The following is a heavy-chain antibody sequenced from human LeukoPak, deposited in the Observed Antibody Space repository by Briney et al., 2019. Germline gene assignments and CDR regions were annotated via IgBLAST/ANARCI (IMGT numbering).Heavy chain of an antibody. D-gene: IGHD3-10*01. J-gene: IGHJ5*02. V-gene: IGHV3-69-1*01. CDR2: ITKKTAI. CDR1: GFSVSDYY. Sequence: GGSLRLSCAASGFSVSDYYMNWIRQSPGKGLVWVSHITKKTAIEYADSVKGRFTISRDNANNLLFLEMDSLRPEDTGVYYCARGTYYSGSGPGNWFDPWGHGTLVIVSS. CDR3: ARGTYYSGSGPGNWFDP.